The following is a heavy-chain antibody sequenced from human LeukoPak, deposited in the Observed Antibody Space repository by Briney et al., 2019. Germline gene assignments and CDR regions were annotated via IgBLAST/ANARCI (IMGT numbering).Heavy chain of an antibody. CDR1: GYTFTSYD. D-gene: IGHD3-10*01. V-gene: IGHV1-8*01. CDR3: ARGMVRGVNRYHYYYGMDV. CDR2: MNPNSGNT. Sequence: ASVKVSCKVSGYTFTSYDINWVRQATGQGLEWMGWMNPNSGNTGYAQKFQGRVTMTRNTSISTAYMELSSLRSEDTAVYYCARGMVRGVNRYHYYYGMDVWGQGTTVTVSS. J-gene: IGHJ6*02.